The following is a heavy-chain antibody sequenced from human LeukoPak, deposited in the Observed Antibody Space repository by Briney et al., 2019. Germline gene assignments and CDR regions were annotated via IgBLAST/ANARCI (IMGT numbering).Heavy chain of an antibody. D-gene: IGHD3-10*01. Sequence: GESLKISCKGSGSSFTSYWIGWVRQMPGKGLEWMGIIYPGDSDTRYSPSFQAQVTISADKPISTAYLQWSSLKASDTAIYYCARGGYGSGSYWRPYDYWGQGTLVTVSS. V-gene: IGHV5-51*04. CDR2: IYPGDSDT. J-gene: IGHJ4*02. CDR1: GSSFTSYW. CDR3: ARGGYGSGSYWRPYDY.